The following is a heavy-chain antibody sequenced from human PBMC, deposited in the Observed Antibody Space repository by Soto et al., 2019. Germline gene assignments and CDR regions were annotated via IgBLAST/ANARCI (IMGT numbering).Heavy chain of an antibody. CDR3: ALSSSGAPSYYYYYYMDV. CDR2: INHSGST. J-gene: IGHJ6*03. D-gene: IGHD6-6*01. Sequence: QVQLQQWGAGLLKPSETLSLTCAVYGGSFSGYYWSWIRQPPGKGLEWIGEINHSGSTNYNPSLKSRVTISVDTSKNQFSLKLSSVTAADTAVYYCALSSSGAPSYYYYYYMDVWGKGTTVTVSS. CDR1: GGSFSGYY. V-gene: IGHV4-34*01.